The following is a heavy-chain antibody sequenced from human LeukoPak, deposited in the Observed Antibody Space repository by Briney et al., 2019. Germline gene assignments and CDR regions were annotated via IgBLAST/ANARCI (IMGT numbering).Heavy chain of an antibody. Sequence: PGGSLRLSCAASGFTFSSYWMHWVRQAPGKGLVWVSRINSDGSSTSYADSVKGRFTISRDNAKNTLYLQMNSLRAEDTAVYYCAGAAYQLPPNYWGRGTLVTVSS. D-gene: IGHD2-2*01. V-gene: IGHV3-74*01. CDR3: AGAAYQLPPNY. J-gene: IGHJ4*02. CDR1: GFTFSSYW. CDR2: INSDGSST.